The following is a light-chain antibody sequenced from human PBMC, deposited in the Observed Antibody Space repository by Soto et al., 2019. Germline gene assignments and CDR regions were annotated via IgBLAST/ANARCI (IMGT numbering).Light chain of an antibody. CDR1: SSDVGGYNY. J-gene: IGLJ1*01. CDR3: NSYAGSNIV. V-gene: IGLV2-8*01. CDR2: EVY. Sequence: QSVLTQPPSASGAPGQSVTISCTGTSSDVGGYNYVSWYQQHPGQAPQLLIYEVYKRPSGVPDRFSGSKSGNPASLTVSWLQAEDEADYYGNSYAGSNIVFGTGTKVTVL.